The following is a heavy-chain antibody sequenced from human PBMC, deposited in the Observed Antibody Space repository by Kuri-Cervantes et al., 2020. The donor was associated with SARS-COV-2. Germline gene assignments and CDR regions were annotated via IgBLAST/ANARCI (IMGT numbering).Heavy chain of an antibody. CDR1: GGSISSSSYY. CDR2: IYYSGST. Sequence: GSLRLSCTVSGGSISSSSYYWGWIRQPPGKGLEWIGSIYYSGSTYYNPSLKSRVTISVDTSKNQFSLKLSSVTAADTAVYYCARHGGYSYDPPDYWGQGTLVTVSS. D-gene: IGHD5-18*01. CDR3: ARHGGYSYDPPDY. J-gene: IGHJ4*02. V-gene: IGHV4-39*07.